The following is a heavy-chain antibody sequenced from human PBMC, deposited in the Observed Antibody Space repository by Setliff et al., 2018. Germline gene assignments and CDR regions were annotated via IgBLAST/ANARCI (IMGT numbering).Heavy chain of an antibody. Sequence: SETLSLTCTVSDDSISSRRYYWSWIRQPAGKGLEWLGQIYTSWSTNYNPSLKGRATLSIDASKKQFSLKLTSVTAADTAVYYCARVSGFLYMDVWGKGTTVTVSS. D-gene: IGHD3-3*01. J-gene: IGHJ6*03. V-gene: IGHV4-61*09. CDR2: IYTSWST. CDR1: DDSISSRRYY. CDR3: ARVSGFLYMDV.